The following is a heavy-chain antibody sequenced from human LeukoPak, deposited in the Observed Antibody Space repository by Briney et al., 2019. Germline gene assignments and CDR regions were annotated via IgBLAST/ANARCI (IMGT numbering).Heavy chain of an antibody. CDR1: GFTISSYA. Sequence: PGGSLRLSCAASGFTISSYAMRWVCQAPGKGLKRAAGMSDDGSNKYYADSVKGRFTISRDNSKNTLYLQMNSLRAEDTAVYYCARDHRWVVRGPNVWFDPWGQGTLVTVSS. D-gene: IGHD3-10*01. J-gene: IGHJ5*02. CDR3: ARDHRWVVRGPNVWFDP. V-gene: IGHV3-30*04. CDR2: MSDDGSNK.